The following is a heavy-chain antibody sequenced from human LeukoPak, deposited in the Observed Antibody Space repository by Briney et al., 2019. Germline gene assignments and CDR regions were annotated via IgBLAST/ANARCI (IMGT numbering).Heavy chain of an antibody. V-gene: IGHV3-49*04. J-gene: IGHJ4*02. D-gene: IGHD1-26*01. CDR1: GFTFGDYA. CDR3: TTDEGEDTSY. Sequence: GRSLRLSCTASGFTFGDYAMSWVRQAPGKGLEWESFIRSKAYGGTTEYAASVKGRFTISRDDSKSIAYLQMNSLKTEDTAVYYCTTDEGEDTSYWGQGTLVTVSS. CDR2: IRSKAYGGTT.